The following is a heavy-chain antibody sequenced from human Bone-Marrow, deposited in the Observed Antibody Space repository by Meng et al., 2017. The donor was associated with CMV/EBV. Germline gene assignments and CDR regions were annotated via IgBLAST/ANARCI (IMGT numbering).Heavy chain of an antibody. Sequence: SETLSLTCTVSGGSVSSGSYYWSWIRQPPGKGLEWIGYIYYSGSTNYNPSLKSRVTISVDTSKNQFSLKLSSVTAADTAVYYCARADSYYSYGLDIWGQGTLVTVSS. CDR1: GGSVSSGSYY. CDR2: IYYSGST. D-gene: IGHD5-18*01. J-gene: IGHJ4*02. CDR3: ARADSYYSYGLDI. V-gene: IGHV4-61*01.